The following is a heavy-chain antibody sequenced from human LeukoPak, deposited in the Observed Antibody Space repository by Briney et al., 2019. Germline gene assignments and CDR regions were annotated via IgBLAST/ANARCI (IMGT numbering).Heavy chain of an antibody. J-gene: IGHJ1*01. D-gene: IGHD6-13*01. CDR1: GFTFSTYT. Sequence: GGSLRLSCAASGFTFSTYTTNWVRQAPGKGLEWVSSISSSSSYLYHADSVKGRFTISRDNSKNTLYLQMNSLRAEDTAVYYCAKDQEQQLVRRAEYFQHWGQGTLVTVSS. CDR3: AKDQEQQLVRRAEYFQH. CDR2: ISSSSSYL. V-gene: IGHV3-21*04.